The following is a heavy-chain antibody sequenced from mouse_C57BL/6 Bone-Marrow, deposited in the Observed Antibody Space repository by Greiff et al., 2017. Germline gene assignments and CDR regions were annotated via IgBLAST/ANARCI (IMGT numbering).Heavy chain of an antibody. Sequence: QVQLQQPGAELVRPGTSVKLSCKASGYTFTSYWMHWVKQRPGQGLERIGVIDPSDSYTNYNQKFKGKATLTVDTSSSTAYMQLSSLTSEDSAVYYCAREGDTHGSSYRGFFDYWGQGTTLTVSS. CDR1: GYTFTSYW. V-gene: IGHV1-59*01. D-gene: IGHD1-1*01. CDR3: AREGDTHGSSYRGFFDY. CDR2: IDPSDSYT. J-gene: IGHJ2*01.